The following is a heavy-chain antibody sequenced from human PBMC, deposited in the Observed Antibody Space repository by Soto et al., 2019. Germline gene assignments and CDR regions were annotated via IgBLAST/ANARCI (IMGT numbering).Heavy chain of an antibody. Sequence: EVQLVESGGGLVKPGGSLRLSCAASGFTFSSYSMNWVRQAPGKGLEWVSYISRSSSYIYYADSVKGRFTISRDNAKNHLYLQMNGRRAEDTAVYYCARVRPPYSSSWGHDYYGMDVCGQGTTDTVAS. D-gene: IGHD6-13*01. CDR3: ARVRPPYSSSWGHDYYGMDV. J-gene: IGHJ6*02. V-gene: IGHV3-21*01. CDR1: GFTFSSYS. CDR2: ISRSSSYI.